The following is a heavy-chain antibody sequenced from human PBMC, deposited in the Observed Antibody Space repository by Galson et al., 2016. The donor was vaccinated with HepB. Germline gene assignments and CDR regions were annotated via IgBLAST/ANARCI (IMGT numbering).Heavy chain of an antibody. J-gene: IGHJ6*03. V-gene: IGHV4-38-2*02. Sequence: SETLSLTCIVSGGSIRSDYYWGWIRQPPGRGLEWIGSLYPSEGTYYNPSLKSRVTISVDTSKNELSLRLNSVTAADTGVYYCATGIVVAGKYYCHYMDVWGKGTTVTVSS. CDR2: LYPSEGT. CDR1: GGSIRSDYY. D-gene: IGHD6-19*01. CDR3: ATGIVVAGKYYCHYMDV.